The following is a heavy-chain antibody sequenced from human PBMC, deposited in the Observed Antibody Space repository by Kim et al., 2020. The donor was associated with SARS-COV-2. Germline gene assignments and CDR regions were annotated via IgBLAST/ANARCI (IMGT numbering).Heavy chain of an antibody. D-gene: IGHD3-9*01. V-gene: IGHV3-23*01. Sequence: GGSLRLSCAASGFTFGTFAMNWVRQAPGKGLEWVSGITTSGDKTYYADSVKGRFTISRDNSKNTLYLQMNSLRAEDTAVYFCAKDRILTGYGGASFFYG. CDR3: AKDRILTGYGGASFFYG. J-gene: IGHJ6*01. CDR1: GFTFGTFA. CDR2: ITTSGDKT.